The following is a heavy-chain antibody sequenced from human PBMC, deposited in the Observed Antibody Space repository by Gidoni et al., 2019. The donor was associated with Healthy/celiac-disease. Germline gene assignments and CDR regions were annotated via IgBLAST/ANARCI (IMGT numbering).Heavy chain of an antibody. CDR2: IWYDGSNK. CDR1: GFTFSSYG. V-gene: IGHV3-33*01. J-gene: IGHJ3*02. D-gene: IGHD3-10*01. CDR3: AREEVITMVRGVHDAFDI. Sequence: QVQLVASGGGVVQPGRSLRLSCAASGFTFSSYGMHWVRQAPGKGLEWVAVIWYDGSNKYYADSVKGRFTISRDNSKNTLYLQMNSLRAEDTAVYYCAREEVITMVRGVHDAFDIWGQGTMVTVSS.